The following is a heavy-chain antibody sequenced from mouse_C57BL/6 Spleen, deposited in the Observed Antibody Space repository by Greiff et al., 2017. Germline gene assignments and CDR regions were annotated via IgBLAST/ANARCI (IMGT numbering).Heavy chain of an antibody. CDR3: ARAYGNYAHWYFDV. CDR2: IYPSDSET. D-gene: IGHD2-1*01. V-gene: IGHV1-61*01. J-gene: IGHJ1*03. CDR1: GYTFTSYW. Sequence: QVQLQQPGAELVRPGSSVKLSCKASGYTFTSYWMDWVKQRPGQGLEWIGNIYPSDSETHYNQKFKDKATLTVDKSSSTAYMQLSSLTSADSAVYYCARAYGNYAHWYFDVWGTGTTVTVSS.